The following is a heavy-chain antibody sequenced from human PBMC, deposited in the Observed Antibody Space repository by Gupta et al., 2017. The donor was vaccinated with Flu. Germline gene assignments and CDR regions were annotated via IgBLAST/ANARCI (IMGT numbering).Heavy chain of an antibody. CDR3: ARDPYDILTGYYGMDV. J-gene: IGHJ6*02. Sequence: EVQLVESGGGLVKPGGSLGLSGEASGSTFGTYRMTGSAQLPGKGLEWVSSISSSSSYIYYADSVKGRFTISRDNAKNSLYLQMNSLRAEDTAVYYCARDPYDILTGYYGMDVWGQGTTVTVSS. CDR2: ISSSSSYI. V-gene: IGHV3-21*01. CDR1: GSTFGTYR. D-gene: IGHD3-9*01.